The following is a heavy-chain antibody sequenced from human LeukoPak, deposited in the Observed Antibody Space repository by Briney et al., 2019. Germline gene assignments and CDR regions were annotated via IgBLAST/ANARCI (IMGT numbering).Heavy chain of an antibody. CDR2: IKKDGSEK. CDR1: GFTFSSYA. V-gene: IGHV3-7*03. CDR3: TTDTWYSAGH. D-gene: IGHD2-15*01. Sequence: GGSLRLSCAASGFTFSSYAMSWVRQAPGKGLEWVAIIKKDGSEKYYVDSMKGRFTISRDNAKNSLFLQMNSLRAEDTAIYYCTTDTWYSAGHWGQGTLVTVSS. J-gene: IGHJ4*02.